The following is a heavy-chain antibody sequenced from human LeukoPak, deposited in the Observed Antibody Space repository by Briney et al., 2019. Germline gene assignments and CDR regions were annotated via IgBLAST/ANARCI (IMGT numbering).Heavy chain of an antibody. Sequence: ASVKVSCKASGYTFTSYDINWVRQATGQGLEWMGWMNPNSGNTGYAQKFQGRVTMTRNTSISTAYMELRSLRSEDTAVYYCARRGDSSSWYGRFDYWGQATLVTVSS. CDR2: MNPNSGNT. CDR1: GYTFTSYD. V-gene: IGHV1-8*01. D-gene: IGHD6-13*01. J-gene: IGHJ4*02. CDR3: ARRGDSSSWYGRFDY.